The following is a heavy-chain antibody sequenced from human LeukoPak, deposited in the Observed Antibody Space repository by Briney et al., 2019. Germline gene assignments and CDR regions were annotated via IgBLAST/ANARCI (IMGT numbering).Heavy chain of an antibody. Sequence: SQTLSLTCTVSGGSINSGSFFWTWIRQPAGQPAGKGLEWIGSIYHSGSTYYNPSLKSRVTISVDTSKNQFSLKLSSVTAADTAVYYCARDFFYDFWGRKQRYYFDYWGQGTLVTVSS. CDR2: IYHSGST. V-gene: IGHV4-61*02. D-gene: IGHD3-3*01. CDR3: ARDFFYDFWGRKQRYYFDY. J-gene: IGHJ4*02. CDR1: GGSINSGSFF.